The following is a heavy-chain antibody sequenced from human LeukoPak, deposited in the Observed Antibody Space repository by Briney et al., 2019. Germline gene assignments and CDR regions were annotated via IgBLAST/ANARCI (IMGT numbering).Heavy chain of an antibody. CDR2: IYTSGST. CDR1: GGSISSGSYY. J-gene: IGHJ3*02. V-gene: IGHV4-61*02. Sequence: SQTLSLTCTVSGGSISSGSYYWSWIRQPAGKGLEWIGRIYTSGSTNYNPSLKSRVTISVDTSKNQFSLKLSSVTAADTAVYYCARGSAARPEGDDAFDIWGQGTMVTVSS. D-gene: IGHD6-6*01. CDR3: ARGSAARPEGDDAFDI.